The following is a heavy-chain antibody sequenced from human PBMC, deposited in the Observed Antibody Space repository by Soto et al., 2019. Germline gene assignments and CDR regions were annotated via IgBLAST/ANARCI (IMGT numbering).Heavy chain of an antibody. D-gene: IGHD6-19*01. J-gene: IGHJ6*02. Sequence: QVQLVESGGGVVQPGRSLRLSCAASGFTFSSYGMHWVRQAPGKGLEWVAVIWYDGSNKYYADSVKGRFTISRDNSKNTLYLQMNSLRAEDTAVYYCARDNTRYSSGWFYYYYYGMDVWGQGTTLTLSS. V-gene: IGHV3-33*01. CDR3: ARDNTRYSSGWFYYYYYGMDV. CDR1: GFTFSSYG. CDR2: IWYDGSNK.